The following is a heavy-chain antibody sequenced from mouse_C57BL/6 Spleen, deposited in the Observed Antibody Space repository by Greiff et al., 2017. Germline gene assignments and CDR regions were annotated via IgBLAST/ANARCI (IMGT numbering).Heavy chain of an antibody. Sequence: EVKLEESGGGLVKPGGSLKLSCAASGFTFSSYAMSWVRQTPEKRLEWVATISDGGSYTYYPDNVKGRFTISRDNAKNNLYLQMSHLKSEDTAMYYCARDPYYYGSSYVGYFDVWGTGTTVTVSS. CDR2: ISDGGSYT. J-gene: IGHJ1*03. V-gene: IGHV5-4*01. CDR3: ARDPYYYGSSYVGYFDV. CDR1: GFTFSSYA. D-gene: IGHD1-1*01.